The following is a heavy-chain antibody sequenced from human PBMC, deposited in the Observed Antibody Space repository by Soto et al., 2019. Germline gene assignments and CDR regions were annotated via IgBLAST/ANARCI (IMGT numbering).Heavy chain of an antibody. V-gene: IGHV5-10-1*01. Sequence: PGESLKISCKCSGYSFTSYWISWVRQMPGKGLEWMGRIDPSDSYTNYSPSFQGHVTISADKSISTAYLQWSSLKASDTAMYYCARDYDILTGFSDYYYGMDVWGQGTTVTSP. D-gene: IGHD3-9*01. J-gene: IGHJ6*02. CDR3: ARDYDILTGFSDYYYGMDV. CDR1: GYSFTSYW. CDR2: IDPSDSYT.